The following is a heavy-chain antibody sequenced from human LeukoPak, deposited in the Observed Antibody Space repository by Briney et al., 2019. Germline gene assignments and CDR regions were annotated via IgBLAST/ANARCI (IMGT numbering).Heavy chain of an antibody. J-gene: IGHJ5*02. Sequence: PSETLSLTCAVYGGSFSGYYWSWIRQPPGKGLEWIGEINHSGSTNYNPSLKSRVTISVDTSKNQFSLKLSSATAADTAVYYCARAGYSSSWYRARFDPWGQGTLVTVSS. CDR2: INHSGST. D-gene: IGHD6-13*01. V-gene: IGHV4-34*01. CDR3: ARAGYSSSWYRARFDP. CDR1: GGSFSGYY.